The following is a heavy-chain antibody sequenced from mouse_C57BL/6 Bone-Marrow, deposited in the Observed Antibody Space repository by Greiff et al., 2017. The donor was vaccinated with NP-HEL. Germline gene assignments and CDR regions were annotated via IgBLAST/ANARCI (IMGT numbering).Heavy chain of an antibody. CDR2: IDPSDSYT. CDR3: ARERWGYGNYDY. D-gene: IGHD2-1*01. Sequence: QVQLQQPGAELVMPGASVKLSCKASSYTFTSYWMHWVKQRPGQGLEWIGEIDPSDSYTNYNQKFKGKSTLTVDKSSSTAYMQLSSLTSEDSAVYYCARERWGYGNYDYWGQGTTLTVSS. J-gene: IGHJ2*01. V-gene: IGHV1-69*01. CDR1: SYTFTSYW.